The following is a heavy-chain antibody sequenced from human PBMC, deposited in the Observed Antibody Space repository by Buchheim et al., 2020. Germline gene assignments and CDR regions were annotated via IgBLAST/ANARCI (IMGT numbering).Heavy chain of an antibody. J-gene: IGHJ4*02. CDR1: GFSFSNYA. Sequence: EVQLLDSGGGLVQPGGSLRLSCAASGFSFSNYAVTWVRQAPGKGLEWVTAISGDGNYIYYADSVKGRFTVSRDNSRSTLYLQMNSLRDEDTAVYYCAKNFVNGLPFYDYWGQGAL. D-gene: IGHD1-1*01. CDR3: AKNFVNGLPFYDY. V-gene: IGHV3-23*01. CDR2: ISGDGNYI.